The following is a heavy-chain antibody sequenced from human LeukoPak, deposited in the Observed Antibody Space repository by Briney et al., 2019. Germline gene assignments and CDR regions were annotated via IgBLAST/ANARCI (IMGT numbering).Heavy chain of an antibody. Sequence: SETLSLTCTVSGGSISSGDYYWSWIRQPPGKGLEWIGYIYYSGSTYYNSSLKSRVTISVDTSKSQFSLKLSSVTAADTAVYYCAAELNDILTGFGYWGQGTLVTVSS. J-gene: IGHJ4*02. D-gene: IGHD3-9*01. V-gene: IGHV4-30-4*01. CDR3: AAELNDILTGFGY. CDR2: IYYSGST. CDR1: GGSISSGDYY.